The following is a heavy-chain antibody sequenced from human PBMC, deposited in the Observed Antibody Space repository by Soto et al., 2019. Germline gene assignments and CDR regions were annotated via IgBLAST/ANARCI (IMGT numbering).Heavy chain of an antibody. D-gene: IGHD3-22*01. J-gene: IGHJ4*02. V-gene: IGHV3-33*08. CDR2: IWYDGSNK. CDR1: GFTFSSYG. CDR3: ARDPSDYYDSSGYPPVDY. Sequence: GGSLRLSCAASGFTFSSYGMHWVRQAPGKGLEWVAVIWYDGSNKYYADSVKGRFTISRDNSKNTLYLQMNSLRAEDTAVYYCARDPSDYYDSSGYPPVDYWGQGTLVTVSS.